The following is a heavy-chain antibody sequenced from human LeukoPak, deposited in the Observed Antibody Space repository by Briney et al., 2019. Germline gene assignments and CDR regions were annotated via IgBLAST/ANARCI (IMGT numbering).Heavy chain of an antibody. Sequence: ASVKVSCKTSGYTFTGYYMHWVRQAPGQGLEWMGWINPNSGGTNYAQKFQGRVTMTRDTSISTAYMELSRLRSDDTAVYYCARGEGSDWYFRQEVSNWFDPWGQGTLVTVSS. V-gene: IGHV1-2*02. CDR3: ARGEGSDWYFRQEVSNWFDP. D-gene: IGHD6-19*01. CDR1: GYTFTGYY. CDR2: INPNSGGT. J-gene: IGHJ5*02.